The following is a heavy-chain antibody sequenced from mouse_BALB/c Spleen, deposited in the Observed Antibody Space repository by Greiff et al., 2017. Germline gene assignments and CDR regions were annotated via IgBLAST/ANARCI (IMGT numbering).Heavy chain of an antibody. J-gene: IGHJ1*01. CDR2: ISSGGST. Sequence: EVQGVESGGGLVKPGGSLKLSCAASGFTFSSYAMSWVRQTPEKRLEWVASISSGGSTYYPDSVKGRFTISRDNARNILYLQMSSLRSEDTAMYYCARGRYYYGSSYWYFDVWGAGTTVTVSS. CDR3: ARGRYYYGSSYWYFDV. D-gene: IGHD1-1*01. CDR1: GFTFSSYA. V-gene: IGHV5-6-5*01.